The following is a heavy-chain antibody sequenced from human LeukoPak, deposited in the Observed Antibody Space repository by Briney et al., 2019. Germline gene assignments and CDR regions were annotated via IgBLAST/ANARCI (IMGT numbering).Heavy chain of an antibody. CDR2: INPNRGGT. J-gene: IGHJ3*02. CDR3: ARDLNYYDSSGYYRAFDI. D-gene: IGHD3-22*01. CDR1: GYTFTGYY. Sequence: ASVKVSCKASGYTFTGYYMHWVRQAPGQGLEWMGWINPNRGGTNYAQKFQGRVTMTRDTSISTAYMELSRLRSDDTAVYYCARDLNYYDSSGYYRAFDIWGQGTMVTVSS. V-gene: IGHV1-2*02.